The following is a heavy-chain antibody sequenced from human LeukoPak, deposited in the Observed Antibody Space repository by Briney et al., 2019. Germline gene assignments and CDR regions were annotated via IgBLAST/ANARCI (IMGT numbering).Heavy chain of an antibody. D-gene: IGHD3-3*01. CDR3: ARVPGGMEWSDFDY. Sequence: PGRSLSLSCDASGFTSSHFSMNWVRQAPGKGLECASSISSSTSDIYYADSVKGRSTISRDNIKNSLYLQMNSLRAEDTAVYYCARVPGGMEWSDFDYWGQGTLVTVSS. CDR2: ISSSTSDI. J-gene: IGHJ4*02. V-gene: IGHV3-21*06. CDR1: GFTSSHFS.